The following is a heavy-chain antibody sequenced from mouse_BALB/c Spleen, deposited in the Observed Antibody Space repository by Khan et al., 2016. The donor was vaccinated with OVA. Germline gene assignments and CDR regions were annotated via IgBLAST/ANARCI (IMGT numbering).Heavy chain of an antibody. CDR3: TRQGYVAWFTY. V-gene: IGHV1S135*01. D-gene: IGHD2-2*01. CDR1: GYSFTTYY. CDR2: IDTFSGGT. Sequence: EMQLQQSGPELMKPGASVKISCKASGYSFTTYYIHWIMQSHGKSLEWIGYIDTFSGGTTYNQKFKGKATLTVDKSSSTAYIHISNLTSEDSSAYSCTRQGYVAWFTYWGQGTLVTVSA. J-gene: IGHJ3*01.